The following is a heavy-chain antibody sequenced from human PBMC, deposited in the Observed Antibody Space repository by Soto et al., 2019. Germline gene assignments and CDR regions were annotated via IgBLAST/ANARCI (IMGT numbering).Heavy chain of an antibody. D-gene: IGHD2-21*01. CDR2: ISYDGSNK. J-gene: IGHJ5*02. Sequence: QVQLAETGGGVVQPGRSLRLSCATSGFVSNDYDIHWVRQAPGKGLAWLASISYDGSNKYYADSVKGRFTISRDNSKNTLSLQMNSLGAEDTAVYYCSRGIKGGLDAWGPGTLVTVSS. CDR1: GFVSNDYD. CDR3: SRGIKGGLDA. V-gene: IGHV3-30*03.